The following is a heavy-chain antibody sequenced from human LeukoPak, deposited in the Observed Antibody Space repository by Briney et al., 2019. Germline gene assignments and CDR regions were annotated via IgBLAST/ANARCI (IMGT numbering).Heavy chain of an antibody. Sequence: GGSLRLSCAGSGFTFTSYAMSWVRQAPGKGLEWVSGVSGSGGSTYYADSVKGRFTLSRDNSKNTLYLQMNSLRGDDTAVYYCAKAGHYYGSGSYPIFDSWGQGILVTVSS. CDR3: AKAGHYYGSGSYPIFDS. V-gene: IGHV3-23*01. J-gene: IGHJ4*02. D-gene: IGHD3-10*01. CDR2: VSGSGGST. CDR1: GFTFTSYA.